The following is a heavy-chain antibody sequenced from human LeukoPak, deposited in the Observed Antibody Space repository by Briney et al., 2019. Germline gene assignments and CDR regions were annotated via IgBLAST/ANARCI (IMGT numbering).Heavy chain of an antibody. V-gene: IGHV4-31*03. J-gene: IGHJ4*02. D-gene: IGHD2-2*01. CDR1: GDSINSGGYY. Sequence: SETLSLTCTVSGDSINSGGYYWSWIRQRPGKGLEYIGYFSRRGSSYSNPSLTSRIRISVDTSKNQFSLKLSSVTAADTAVYYCASLGYCSSTSCTNTGFDYWGQGTLVTVSS. CDR3: ASLGYCSSTSCTNTGFDY. CDR2: FSRRGSS.